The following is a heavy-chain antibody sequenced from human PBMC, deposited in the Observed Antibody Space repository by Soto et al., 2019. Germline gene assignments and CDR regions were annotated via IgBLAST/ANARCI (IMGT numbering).Heavy chain of an antibody. CDR2: INPSGST. V-gene: IGHV4-34*01. Sequence: HVQLQHWGAGLLKPSETLSLTCAVYGGSFSGYYWSWIRQHPGKGLEWIGDINPSGSTNYTPSLKSRFTISVDTSKTQFSLNLSCVTAADTAVYYCETFTRTILWGQGTLVTVSS. CDR3: ETFTRTIL. CDR1: GGSFSGYY. J-gene: IGHJ4*02. D-gene: IGHD3-16*01.